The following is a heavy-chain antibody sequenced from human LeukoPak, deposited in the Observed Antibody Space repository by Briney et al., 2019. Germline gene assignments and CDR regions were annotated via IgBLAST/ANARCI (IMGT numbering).Heavy chain of an antibody. D-gene: IGHD5-18*01. V-gene: IGHV4-31*03. CDR2: ICYSGST. CDR1: GGSISSGGYY. CDR3: ARPQVIRGYSYGHGAFDI. Sequence: SETLSLTCTVSGGSISSGGYYWSWIRQHPGKGLEWIGYICYSGSTYYNPSLKSRVTISVDTSKNQFSLKLSSVTAADTAVYYCARPQVIRGYSYGHGAFDIWGQGTMVTVSS. J-gene: IGHJ3*02.